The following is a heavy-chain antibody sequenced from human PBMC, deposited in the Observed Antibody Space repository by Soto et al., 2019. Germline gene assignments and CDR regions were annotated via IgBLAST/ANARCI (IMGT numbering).Heavy chain of an antibody. CDR3: ARLGGSYAVPHFDY. Sequence: SEALSLTCTVSGGSISSYYWSWIRQPPGKGLEWIGYIYYSGTTTNYNPSLKSRVTLSVDTSKNQFSLKLSSVTAADTAVYYCARLGGSYAVPHFDYWGQGTLVTVSS. V-gene: IGHV4-59*08. D-gene: IGHD1-26*01. J-gene: IGHJ4*02. CDR1: GGSISSYY. CDR2: IYYSGTTT.